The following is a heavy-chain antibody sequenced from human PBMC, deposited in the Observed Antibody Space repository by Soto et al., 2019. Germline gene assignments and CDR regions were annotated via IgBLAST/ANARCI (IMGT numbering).Heavy chain of an antibody. Sequence: PSETLSLTCTVSGGSISSGGYYWSWIRQHPGKGLEWIGYIYYSGSTYYNPSLKSRVTISVDTSKNQFSLKLSSVTAADTAVYYCARQGYSYALFDYWGQGTLVTVSS. CDR3: ARQGYSYALFDY. V-gene: IGHV4-39*01. J-gene: IGHJ4*02. CDR2: IYYSGST. CDR1: GGSISSGGYY. D-gene: IGHD5-18*01.